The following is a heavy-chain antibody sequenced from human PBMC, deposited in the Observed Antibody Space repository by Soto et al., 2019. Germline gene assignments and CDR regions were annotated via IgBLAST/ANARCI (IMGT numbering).Heavy chain of an antibody. CDR2: IIPIFGTA. CDR1: GGPFSSYA. D-gene: IGHD3-16*02. CDR3: ARAMYYDYVWGSYRVSYYYGLDV. V-gene: IGHV1-69*01. J-gene: IGHJ6*02. Sequence: VYVSCKASGGPFSSYALSWVRKGPGQGLEWMGGIIPIFGTANYAQKFQGRVTITADESTSTAYMELSSLRSEDTAVYYCARAMYYDYVWGSYRVSYYYGLDVWG.